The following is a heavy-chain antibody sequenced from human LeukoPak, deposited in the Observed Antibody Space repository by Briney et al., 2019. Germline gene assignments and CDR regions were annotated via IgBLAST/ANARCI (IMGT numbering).Heavy chain of an antibody. Sequence: GGSLRLSCAASGFTSSDYYMTWIRQAPGKGLVWVSYISGGSSYTNYADSVKGRFTISRDNAKNSLYLQMNSLRAEDTAVYYCASRGDTSGYYYFDYWGQGTLVTVSS. V-gene: IGHV3-11*03. CDR3: ASRGDTSGYYYFDY. D-gene: IGHD3-22*01. CDR2: ISGGSSYT. CDR1: GFTSSDYY. J-gene: IGHJ4*02.